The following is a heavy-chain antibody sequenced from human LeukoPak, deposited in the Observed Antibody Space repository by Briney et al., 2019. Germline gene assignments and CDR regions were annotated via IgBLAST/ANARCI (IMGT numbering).Heavy chain of an antibody. CDR2: ISSSSSTI. Sequence: PGGSLRLSCAASGFTFSSYSMNWVRQAPGKGLEWVSYISSSSSTIYYADSVKGRFTISRDNAKNSLYLQMNSLRAEDTAVYYCARDRAPVYCSSTSCYTRNYYMDVWGKGTTVTVSS. D-gene: IGHD2-2*02. CDR3: ARDRAPVYCSSTSCYTRNYYMDV. V-gene: IGHV3-48*04. J-gene: IGHJ6*03. CDR1: GFTFSSYS.